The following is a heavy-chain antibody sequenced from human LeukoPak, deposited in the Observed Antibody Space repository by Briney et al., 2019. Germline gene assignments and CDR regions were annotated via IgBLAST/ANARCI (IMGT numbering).Heavy chain of an antibody. CDR1: GGTFSSYA. CDR2: IIPIFGTA. D-gene: IGHD3-10*01. V-gene: IGHV1-69*06. Sequence: SVKVSCKASGGTFSSYAISWVRQAPGQGLEWMGGIIPIFGTANYAQKFQGRVTITADKSTSTAYMELSSLRSEDTAVYDCARGETELLWFGPWGQGTLVTVSS. CDR3: ARGETELLWFGP. J-gene: IGHJ5*02.